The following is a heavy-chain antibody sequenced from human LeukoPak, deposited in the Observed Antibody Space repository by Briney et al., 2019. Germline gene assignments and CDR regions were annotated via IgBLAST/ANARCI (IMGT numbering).Heavy chain of an antibody. CDR3: ARSDIVVVPAAMPTHYTYYYGMDV. CDR1: GYTFTSYG. D-gene: IGHD2-2*01. J-gene: IGHJ6*02. Sequence: ASVKVSCKASGYTFTSYGISWVRQAPGQGLEWMGWIGAYNGNTNYAQKLQGRVTMTTDTSTSTAYMELRSLRSDDTAVYYCARSDIVVVPAAMPTHYTYYYGMDVWGQGTTVTVSS. CDR2: IGAYNGNT. V-gene: IGHV1-18*01.